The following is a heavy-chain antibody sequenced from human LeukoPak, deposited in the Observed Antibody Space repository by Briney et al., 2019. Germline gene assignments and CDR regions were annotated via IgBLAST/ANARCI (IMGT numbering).Heavy chain of an antibody. V-gene: IGHV1-69*05. J-gene: IGHJ5*02. CDR1: GGTFSSYA. CDR3: ARGGWYYYGSGSSNWFDP. Sequence: SVKVSCKASGGTFSSYAISWVRQAPGQGLEWMGRIIPIFGTANYAQKFQGRVTITTDESTSTAYMELSSLRSEDTAVYYCARGGWYYYGSGSSNWFDPWGQGTLATVSS. CDR2: IIPIFGTA. D-gene: IGHD3-10*01.